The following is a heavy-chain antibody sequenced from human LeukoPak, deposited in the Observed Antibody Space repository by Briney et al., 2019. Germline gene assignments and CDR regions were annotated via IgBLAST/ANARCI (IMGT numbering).Heavy chain of an antibody. CDR1: GLNFDDSA. Sequence: GGSLRLSCVASGLNFDDSAMHWVRQAPGKGLEWVSLISADGGSTFSADSVKGRFSISRDNSKNSLYLQMNSLRSEDTAMYYCAKDSGNLGDWGQGTLVAVS. D-gene: IGHD2-21*01. CDR3: AKDSGNLGD. V-gene: IGHV3-43*02. J-gene: IGHJ4*02. CDR2: ISADGGST.